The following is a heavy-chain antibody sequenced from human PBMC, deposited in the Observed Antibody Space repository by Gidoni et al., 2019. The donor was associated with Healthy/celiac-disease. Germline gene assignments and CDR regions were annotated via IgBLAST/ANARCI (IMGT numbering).Heavy chain of an antibody. V-gene: IGHV5-51*01. J-gene: IGHJ5*02. CDR2: IYPGDSDT. CDR1: AYSFTSYW. D-gene: IGHD1-20*01. Sequence: EVQLVQSGAEVKKRGESLKISCKGSAYSFTSYWIGWVRQMPGKGLEWMGIIYPGDSDTRYSPSFQGQVTISADKSISTAYLQWSSLKASDTAMYYCARQRMASISITELSGWFDPWGQGTLVTVSS. CDR3: ARQRMASISITELSGWFDP.